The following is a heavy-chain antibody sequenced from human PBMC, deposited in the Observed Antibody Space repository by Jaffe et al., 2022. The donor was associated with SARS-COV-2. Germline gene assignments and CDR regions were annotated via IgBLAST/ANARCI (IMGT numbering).Heavy chain of an antibody. Sequence: QVQLQESGPGLVKPSQTLSLTCTVSGGSISSGGYYWSWIRQHPGKGLEWIGYIYYSGSTYYNPSLKSRVTISVDTSKNQFSLKLSSVTAADTAVYYCARGWDDFGSLQFDPWGQGTLVTVSS. CDR3: ARGWDDFGSLQFDP. CDR2: IYYSGST. D-gene: IGHD3-3*01. J-gene: IGHJ5*02. V-gene: IGHV4-31*03. CDR1: GGSISSGGYY.